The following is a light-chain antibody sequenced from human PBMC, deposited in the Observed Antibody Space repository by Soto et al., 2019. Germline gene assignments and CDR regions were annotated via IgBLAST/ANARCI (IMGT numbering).Light chain of an antibody. J-gene: IGLJ1*01. CDR1: SSNIEADYD. CDR2: DNN. Sequence: QSALTQPPSVSGAPGQRVTISCTGSSSNIEADYDVHWCQQLPGTAPRLLIYDNNKRPSGIPDRFSGSKSGTSATLGITGLQTGDEADYYCGTWDNSLSAYVFGTGTKVTVL. V-gene: IGLV1-51*02. CDR3: GTWDNSLSAYV.